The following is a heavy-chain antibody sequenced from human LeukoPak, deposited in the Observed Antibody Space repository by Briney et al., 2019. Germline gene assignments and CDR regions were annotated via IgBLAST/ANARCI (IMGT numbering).Heavy chain of an antibody. D-gene: IGHD6-25*01. Sequence: GASLQISCKGSGSSFTSYWIGWVRQLPGKGLGWMGIIYPGDSDTRYSPSFQGQVTISADKSISTAYLQWSSLKASDTAMYYCARYFSYSSDDAFDIWGQGTMVTVSS. CDR3: ARYFSYSSDDAFDI. CDR1: GSSFTSYW. J-gene: IGHJ3*02. CDR2: IYPGDSDT. V-gene: IGHV5-51*01.